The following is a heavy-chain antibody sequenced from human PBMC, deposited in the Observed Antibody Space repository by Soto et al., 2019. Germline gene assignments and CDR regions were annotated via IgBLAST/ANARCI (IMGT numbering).Heavy chain of an antibody. J-gene: IGHJ6*02. D-gene: IGHD6-19*01. CDR1: GFTFSSYA. CDR3: ARGGEGWYRLYYYYGMDV. V-gene: IGHV3-23*01. CDR2: ISGSGGST. Sequence: GGSLRLSCAASGFTFSSYAMSWVRQAPGKGLEWVSAISGSGGSTYYADSVKGRFTISRDNSKNTLYLQMNSLRAEDTAVYYCARGGEGWYRLYYYYGMDVWGQGTTVTVPS.